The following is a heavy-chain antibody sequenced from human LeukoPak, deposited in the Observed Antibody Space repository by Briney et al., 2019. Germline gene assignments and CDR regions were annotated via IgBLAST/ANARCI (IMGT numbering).Heavy chain of an antibody. D-gene: IGHD2-8*01. CDR2: IYTSGST. Sequence: LSETLSLTCTVSGGSISSGSYYWSWIRQPAGKGLEWIGRIYTSGSTNYNPSLKSRVTMSVDTSKNQFSLKLSSVTAADTAVYYCARQYCTNGVCSLDYWGQGTLVTVSS. J-gene: IGHJ4*02. V-gene: IGHV4-61*02. CDR1: GGSISSGSYY. CDR3: ARQYCTNGVCSLDY.